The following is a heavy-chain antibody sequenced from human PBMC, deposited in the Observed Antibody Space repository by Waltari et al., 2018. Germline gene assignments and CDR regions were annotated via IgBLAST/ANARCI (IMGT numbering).Heavy chain of an antibody. CDR1: GGTFSSYA. V-gene: IGHV1-69*01. J-gene: IGHJ6*02. CDR2: IIPIFGTA. CDR3: ARESYLNYDFWSGYCGMDV. Sequence: QVQLVQSGAEVKKPGSSVTVSCQASGGTFSSYAISWVRQAPGQGLEWMGGIIPIFGTANYAQKFQGRVTITADESTSTAYMELNSLRSEDTAVYYCARESYLNYDFWSGYCGMDVWGQGTTVTVSS. D-gene: IGHD3-3*01.